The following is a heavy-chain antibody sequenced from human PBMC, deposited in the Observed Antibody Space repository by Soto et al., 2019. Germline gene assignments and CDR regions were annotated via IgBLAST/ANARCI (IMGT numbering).Heavy chain of an antibody. CDR1: GFTFINYA. CDR2: ISGGGDAA. D-gene: IGHD7-27*01. V-gene: IGHV3-23*01. J-gene: IGHJ2*01. Sequence: EVQVLESGGGLVQPGGSLRLSCAGSGFTFINYAMNWVRQAPGKGLERVSSISGGGDAAFFPDSVRGRFTISRDNSKNTVTLQMNSLGVDDTAVYYCARKILGSTTRPNYWYFDLWGRGTLVTVSP. CDR3: ARKILGSTTRPNYWYFDL.